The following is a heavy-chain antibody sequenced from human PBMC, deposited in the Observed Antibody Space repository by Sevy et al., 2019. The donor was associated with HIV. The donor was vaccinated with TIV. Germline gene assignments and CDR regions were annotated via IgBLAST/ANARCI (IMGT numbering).Heavy chain of an antibody. CDR1: GGSISSSSYY. CDR2: IYYSGST. V-gene: IGHV4-39*01. Sequence: SETLSLTCTVSGGSISSSSYYWGWIRQPPGKGLEWIGSIYYSGSTYYNPSLKSRVTISVDTSKNQFSLKLSSVTAADTAVYYCARHQTELGAYCGGDCYIFDYWGQGTLVTVSS. CDR3: ARHQTELGAYCGGDCYIFDY. D-gene: IGHD2-21*02. J-gene: IGHJ4*02.